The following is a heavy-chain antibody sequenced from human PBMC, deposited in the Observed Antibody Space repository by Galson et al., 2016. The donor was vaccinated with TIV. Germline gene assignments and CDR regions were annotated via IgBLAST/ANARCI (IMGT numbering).Heavy chain of an antibody. CDR2: IWYDGSHT. J-gene: IGHJ4*02. V-gene: IGHV3-33*01. CDR1: GFSFSIYG. Sequence: SLRLSCAASGFSFSIYGMHWVRQAPGKGLEWLAAIWYDGSHTYHGDSVKGRFTISGDNSKNTLYLQMNSLRAEDTAVYYCASGSNYGDFGGPEFDYWGQGTLVIVSS. CDR3: ASGSNYGDFGGPEFDY. D-gene: IGHD4-17*01.